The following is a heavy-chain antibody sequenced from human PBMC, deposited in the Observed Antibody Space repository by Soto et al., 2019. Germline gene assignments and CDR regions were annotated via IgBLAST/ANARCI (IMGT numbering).Heavy chain of an antibody. CDR2: IYYSGST. CDR3: ARTNYDFWSGYSTTSYFDY. D-gene: IGHD3-3*01. J-gene: IGHJ4*02. V-gene: IGHV4-39*01. Sequence: SETLSLTCTVSGGSISSSSYYWGWIRQPPGKGLEWIGSIYYSGSTYYNPSLKSRVTISVDTSKNQFSLKLSSVTAADTAVYYCARTNYDFWSGYSTTSYFDYWGQGTLVTVSS. CDR1: GGSISSSSYY.